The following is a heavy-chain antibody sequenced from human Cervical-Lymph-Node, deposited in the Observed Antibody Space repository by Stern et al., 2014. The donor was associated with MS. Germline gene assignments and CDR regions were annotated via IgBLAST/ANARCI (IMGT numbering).Heavy chain of an antibody. J-gene: IGHJ3*02. CDR3: ARRMLWPDAFDI. V-gene: IGHV5-51*03. CDR1: GSSFTSYW. CDR2: IPFGTSDT. D-gene: IGHD2-21*01. Sequence: EVQLVESGAEVKKPGESLKISCKGSGSSFTSYWIGWVRQMPGKGLEWIGLIPFGTSDTIYSPSAQGQVTMSVDKSISTAYLQWSSLKASDTAMYYCARRMLWPDAFDIWGQGTMVTVSS.